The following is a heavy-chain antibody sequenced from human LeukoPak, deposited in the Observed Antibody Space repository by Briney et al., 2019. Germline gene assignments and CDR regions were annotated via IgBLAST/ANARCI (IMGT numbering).Heavy chain of an antibody. J-gene: IGHJ6*04. V-gene: IGHV3-33*01. CDR3: ARDFRNYYYYGMDV. CDR1: GFTFSSYG. Sequence: PGRSLRLSCAASGFTFSSYGMHWVRQAPGKGLEWVAVIWYDGSNKYYADSVKGRFTISRDNSKKTLYLQMNSLRAEDTAVYYCARDFRNYYYYGMDVWGKGTTVTVSS. CDR2: IWYDGSNK.